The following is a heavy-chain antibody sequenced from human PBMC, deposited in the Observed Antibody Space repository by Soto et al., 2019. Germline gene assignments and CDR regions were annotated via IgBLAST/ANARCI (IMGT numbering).Heavy chain of an antibody. CDR3: AKVAGGLGYFDL. Sequence: EAQLLDSGGGLARPGGSLILSCVAYGFIFSDYDMTCIRQAPGQGLAWVATISATGGNIEYRESLKGRFTISRDNSKKMVYLQINVLTADDTAVYYCAKVAGGLGYFDLWGRGTLVTVSS. CDR1: GFIFSDYD. D-gene: IGHD3-16*01. V-gene: IGHV3-23*01. J-gene: IGHJ2*01. CDR2: ISATGGNI.